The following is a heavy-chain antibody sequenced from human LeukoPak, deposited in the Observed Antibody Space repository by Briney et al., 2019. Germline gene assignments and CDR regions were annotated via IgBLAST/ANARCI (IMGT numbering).Heavy chain of an antibody. J-gene: IGHJ6*03. CDR3: ARLGATYYYGSGSYYNVKGYYYHMDV. CDR2: INHSGST. Sequence: SETLSLTCAVYGGSFSGYYWSWIRQPPGKGLEWIGEINHSGSTNYNPSLKSRVIISVDTSKNQFSLKLSSVTAADTAVYYCARLGATYYYGSGSYYNVKGYYYHMDVWGKGTTVTISS. V-gene: IGHV4-34*01. CDR1: GGSFSGYY. D-gene: IGHD3-10*01.